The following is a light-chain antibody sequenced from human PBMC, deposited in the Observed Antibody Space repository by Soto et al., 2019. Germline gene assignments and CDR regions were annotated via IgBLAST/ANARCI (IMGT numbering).Light chain of an antibody. CDR2: EVS. Sequence: QSALTQPASVSGSPGQSITISCTGTSSDVGGYNYVSWYQQHPGKAPKLMIYEVSNRPSGVSNRFSGSKSGSTASLTISGLQAEDEADYYCSSYTSSSTLGVFGGGTKFTVL. CDR3: SSYTSSSTLGV. J-gene: IGLJ3*02. CDR1: SSDVGGYNY. V-gene: IGLV2-14*01.